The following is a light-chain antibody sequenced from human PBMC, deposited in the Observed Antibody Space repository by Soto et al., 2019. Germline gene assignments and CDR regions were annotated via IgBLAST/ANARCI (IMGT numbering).Light chain of an antibody. CDR1: QGISNY. V-gene: IGKV1-27*01. Sequence: DIQMTQSPSSLSASVGDRVTMTCRASQGISNYLAWYQQKPGKVPKLLIYAASTLQSGVPSRFSGSGSGTEFTLTISSLQPEDVATYYCQKYNSAPSTFGRGTKVEIK. CDR2: AAS. J-gene: IGKJ1*01. CDR3: QKYNSAPST.